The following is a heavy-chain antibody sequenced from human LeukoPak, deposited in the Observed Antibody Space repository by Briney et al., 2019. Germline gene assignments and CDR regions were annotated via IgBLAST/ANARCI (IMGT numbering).Heavy chain of an antibody. J-gene: IGHJ6*02. D-gene: IGHD2-15*01. CDR2: ISSSSTYI. V-gene: IGHV3-21*01. CDR3: ARDRDCSGGSCFPGGYYYYDMDV. CDR1: GFTFSSYS. Sequence: PGGSLRLSCAASGFTFSSYSMKWVRQAPGKGLEWVSSISSSSTYIYYADSVKGRFTISRDNVKNSLYLQMNSLRAEDTAVYYCARDRDCSGGSCFPGGYYYYDMDVWGQGTTVTVSS.